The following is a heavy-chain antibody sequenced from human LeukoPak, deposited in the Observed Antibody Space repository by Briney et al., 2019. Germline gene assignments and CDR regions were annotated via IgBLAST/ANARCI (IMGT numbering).Heavy chain of an antibody. CDR1: GVSISSSSYY. J-gene: IGHJ4*02. D-gene: IGHD2-21*02. V-gene: IGHV4-39*07. CDR2: IYYSGST. Sequence: SETLSLTCTVSGVSISSSSYYWGWIRQPPGKGLEWIGSIYYSGSTYYNPSLKSRVTISVDTSKNQFSLKLSSVTAADTAVYYCAKMAIHGDSVLWGQGSLVTVSS. CDR3: AKMAIHGDSVL.